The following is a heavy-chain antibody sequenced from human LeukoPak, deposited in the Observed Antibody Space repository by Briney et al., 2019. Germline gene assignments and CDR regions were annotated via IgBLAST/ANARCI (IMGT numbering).Heavy chain of an antibody. CDR1: GYTFTSYD. V-gene: IGHV1-69*04. CDR2: IIPILGIA. Sequence: SVKVSCKASGYTFTSYDINWVRQATGQGLEWMGRIIPILGIANHAQKFQGRVTITADKSTSTAYMELSSLRSEDTAVYYCARQGHDRHYGSGSYYNYWGQGTLVTVSS. CDR3: ARQGHDRHYGSGSYYNY. D-gene: IGHD3-10*01. J-gene: IGHJ4*02.